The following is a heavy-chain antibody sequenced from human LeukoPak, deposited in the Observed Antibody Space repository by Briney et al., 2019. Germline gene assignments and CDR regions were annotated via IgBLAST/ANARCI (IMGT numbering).Heavy chain of an antibody. CDR3: ARTTVTTNWFDP. V-gene: IGHV1-2*06. CDR1: GYTFTGYY. J-gene: IGHJ5*02. Sequence: ASAKVSCKASGYTFTGYYMHWVRQAPGQGLEWMGRINPNSGGTNYAQKFQGRVTMTRDTSISTAYMELSRLRSDDTAVYYCARTTVTTNWFDPWGQGTLVTVSS. CDR2: INPNSGGT. D-gene: IGHD4-11*01.